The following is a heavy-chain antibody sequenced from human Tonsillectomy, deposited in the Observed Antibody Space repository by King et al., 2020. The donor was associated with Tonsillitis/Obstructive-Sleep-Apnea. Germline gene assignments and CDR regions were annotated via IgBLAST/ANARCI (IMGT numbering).Heavy chain of an antibody. D-gene: IGHD2-15*01. J-gene: IGHJ6*03. CDR2: IYYSGST. Sequence: QLQESGPGLVKPSETLSLTCTVSGGSISSYYWSWIRQPPGKGLEGIGYIYYSGSTNYNPSLKSRVTISVDTSKNQFSLKLSSVTAADTAVYYCARGGYCSGGSCPAPNTYYYYYMDVWGKGTTVTVSS. CDR3: ARGGYCSGGSCPAPNTYYYYYMDV. V-gene: IGHV4-59*01. CDR1: GGSISSYY.